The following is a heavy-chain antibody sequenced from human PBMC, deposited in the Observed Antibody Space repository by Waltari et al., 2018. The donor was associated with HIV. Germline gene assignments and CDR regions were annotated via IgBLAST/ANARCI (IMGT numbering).Heavy chain of an antibody. D-gene: IGHD6-19*01. CDR1: GGSISSGGYY. CDR2: IYYTGST. Sequence: QVQLQESGPGLVNPSQTLSLTCNVSGGSISSGGYYWSWIRQHPGKGLEWIGYIYYTGSTDYNPSLKSRVTISVDTSKNQFSLKMTSVTAADTAVYFCAREVGAVAAYCDYWGQGTLVTVSS. J-gene: IGHJ4*02. V-gene: IGHV4-31*03. CDR3: AREVGAVAAYCDY.